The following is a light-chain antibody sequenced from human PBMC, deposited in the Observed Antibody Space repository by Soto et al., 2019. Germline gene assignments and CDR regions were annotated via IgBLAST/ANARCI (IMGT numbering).Light chain of an antibody. CDR2: QDT. Sequence: SYELTQPPSVSVSPGQTASITCSGDKLGDKYVCWYQQKPGQSPVLVIYQDTKRPSGIPERFSGSNSGNTATLTISGTQAMDEADYYCQAWDSSTVIFGSGNKLTVL. V-gene: IGLV3-1*01. CDR1: KLGDKY. CDR3: QAWDSSTVI. J-gene: IGLJ1*01.